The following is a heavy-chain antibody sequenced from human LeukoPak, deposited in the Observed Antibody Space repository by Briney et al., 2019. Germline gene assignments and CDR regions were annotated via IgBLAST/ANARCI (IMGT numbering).Heavy chain of an antibody. CDR3: AKGVGSSWYGYFDY. V-gene: IGHV3-23*01. D-gene: IGHD6-13*01. Sequence: ETGGSLRLSGAASGFTFSSYAMSWVRQAPGKGLEWVSAISGSGGSTYYADSVKGRFTISRDNSKNTLYLQMNSLRAEDTAVYYCAKGVGSSWYGYFDYWGQGTLVTVSS. CDR1: GFTFSSYA. CDR2: ISGSGGST. J-gene: IGHJ4*02.